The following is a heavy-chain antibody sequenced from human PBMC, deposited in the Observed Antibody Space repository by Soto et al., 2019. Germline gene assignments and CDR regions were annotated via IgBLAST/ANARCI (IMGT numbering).Heavy chain of an antibody. Sequence: PLETLSLAYGVYGGSFSGYYWSWIRQPPGKGLEWIGEINHSGSTNYNPSLKSRVTISVDTSKNQFSLKLSSVTAADTAVYYCARGVRSGWFNYDYYVMVVGGQGTAVT. V-gene: IGHV4-34*01. D-gene: IGHD6-19*01. CDR1: GGSFSGYY. CDR2: INHSGST. CDR3: ARGVRSGWFNYDYYVMVV. J-gene: IGHJ6*02.